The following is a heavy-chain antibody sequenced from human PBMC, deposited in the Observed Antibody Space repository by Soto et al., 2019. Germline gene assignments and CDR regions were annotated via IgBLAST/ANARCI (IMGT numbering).Heavy chain of an antibody. V-gene: IGHV3-30*18. CDR2: ISYDGSNK. CDR3: AKDLLLHFDY. CDR1: GFTFSSYG. J-gene: IGHJ4*02. D-gene: IGHD2-15*01. Sequence: PGGSLRLSCAASGFTFSSYGMHWVRQAPGKGLEWVAVISYDGSNKYYADSVKGRFTISRDNSKNTLYLQMNSLRAEDTAVYYCAKDLLLHFDYWGPGTLVTVSS.